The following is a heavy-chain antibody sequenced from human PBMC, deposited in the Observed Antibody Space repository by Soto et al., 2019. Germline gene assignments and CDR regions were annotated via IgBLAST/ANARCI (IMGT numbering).Heavy chain of an antibody. D-gene: IGHD5-18*01. CDR2: IYYSGST. V-gene: IGHV4-39*01. CDR3: ARFMPRGYSYVRPRDAFDI. CDR1: GGPISSSSYY. Sequence: PSETLSLTCTVSGGPISSSSYYWGWIRQPPGKGLEWIGSIYYSGSTYYNPSLKSRVTISVDTSKNRFSLKLSSVTAADTAVYYCARFMPRGYSYVRPRDAFDIWGQGTMVTVSS. J-gene: IGHJ3*02.